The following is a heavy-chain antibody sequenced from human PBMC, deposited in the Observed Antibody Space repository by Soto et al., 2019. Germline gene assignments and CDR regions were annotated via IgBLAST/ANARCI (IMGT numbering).Heavy chain of an antibody. Sequence: SVKVSCKASGLTFGSASITWVRQAPGQRLEWLGGIIPVFTSANYAQKFRGRVTITSDEATNTAYMELSSLTSEDTAIYYCATIVSGTYFLDRLDPWGQGTLVTVSS. CDR2: IIPVFTSA. CDR1: GLTFGSAS. J-gene: IGHJ5*02. D-gene: IGHD3-10*01. CDR3: ATIVSGTYFLDRLDP. V-gene: IGHV1-69*13.